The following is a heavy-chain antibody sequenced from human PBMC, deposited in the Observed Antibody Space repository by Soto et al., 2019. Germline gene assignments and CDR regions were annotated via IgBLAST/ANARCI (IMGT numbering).Heavy chain of an antibody. CDR3: ARGEGDYVWGSYRTYNWFDP. CDR1: GFTFSSYS. CDR2: ISSSSSTI. Sequence: GGSLRLCCAASGFTFSSYSMNWVRQAPGKGLEWVSYISSSSSTIYYADSVKGRFTISRDNAKNSLYLQMNSLRDEDTAVYYCARGEGDYVWGSYRTYNWFDPWGQGTLVTVSS. J-gene: IGHJ5*02. D-gene: IGHD3-16*02. V-gene: IGHV3-48*02.